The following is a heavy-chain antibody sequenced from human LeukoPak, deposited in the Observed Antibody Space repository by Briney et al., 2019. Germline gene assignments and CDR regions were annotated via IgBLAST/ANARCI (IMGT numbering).Heavy chain of an antibody. CDR1: GGSISSGGYS. CDR3: ARGRGYSGYVLDRHDAFDI. D-gene: IGHD5-12*01. V-gene: IGHV4-30-2*01. CDR2: IYHSGST. J-gene: IGHJ3*02. Sequence: SQTLSLTCAVSGGSISSGGYSWSWIRQPPGKGLEWIGYIYHSGSTYYNPSLKSRVTISVDRSKNQFSLKLSSVTAADTAVYYCARGRGYSGYVLDRHDAFDIWGQGTMVTVSS.